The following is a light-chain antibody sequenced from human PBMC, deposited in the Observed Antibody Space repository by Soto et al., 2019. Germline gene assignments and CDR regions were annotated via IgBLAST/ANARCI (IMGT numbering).Light chain of an antibody. CDR2: GAS. Sequence: DIQMTQSPSSLSASVGDRVTITCRASQSISSYLSWYQQRPGKAPHLLMYGASTFQSGVPSRFGGSGSGTDFTLTISSLQPEDFATYYCQQGYSTPPTFGGGTKVEIK. CDR1: QSISSY. V-gene: IGKV1-39*01. J-gene: IGKJ4*01. CDR3: QQGYSTPPT.